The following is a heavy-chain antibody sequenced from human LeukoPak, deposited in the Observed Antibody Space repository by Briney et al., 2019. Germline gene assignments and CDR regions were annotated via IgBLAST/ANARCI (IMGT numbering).Heavy chain of an antibody. V-gene: IGHV4-61*02. D-gene: IGHD2/OR15-2a*01. CDR1: GGSISSGSYY. CDR2: IYTSGST. J-gene: IGHJ3*02. CDR3: ARDPYFYAFDI. Sequence: MASETLSLTCTVSGGSISSGSYYWSWIRQPAGKGLEWIGRIYTSGSTNYNPSLKSRVTISVDTSKNQFSLKLSSVTAADTAVYYCARDPYFYAFDIWGQGTMVTVSS.